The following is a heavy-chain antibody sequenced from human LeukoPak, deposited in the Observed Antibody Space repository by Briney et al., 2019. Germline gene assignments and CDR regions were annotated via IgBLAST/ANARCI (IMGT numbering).Heavy chain of an antibody. CDR1: GFTFDDYA. Sequence: GGSLRLSCAASGFTFDDYAMHWVRQAPGKGLEWVSGISWNSGSIGYADSVKGRFTISRDNSKNTLYLQMNSLRAEDTAVYYCAKLPGAYNMDVWGQGTTVTVSS. CDR3: AKLPGAYNMDV. D-gene: IGHD7-27*01. V-gene: IGHV3-9*01. J-gene: IGHJ6*03. CDR2: ISWNSGSI.